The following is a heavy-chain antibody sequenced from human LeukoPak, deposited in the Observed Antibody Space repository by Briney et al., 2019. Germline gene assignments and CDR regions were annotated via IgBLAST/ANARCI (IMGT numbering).Heavy chain of an antibody. Sequence: SETPSLTCTVSGGSISSSSYYWGWIRQPPGKGLEWIGSIYYSGSTYYNPSLKSRVTISVDTSKNQFSLKLSSVTAADTAVYYCARHRLTIPNWFDPWGQGTLVTVSS. CDR2: IYYSGST. CDR3: ARHRLTIPNWFDP. CDR1: GGSISSSSYY. V-gene: IGHV4-39*01. D-gene: IGHD3-9*01. J-gene: IGHJ5*02.